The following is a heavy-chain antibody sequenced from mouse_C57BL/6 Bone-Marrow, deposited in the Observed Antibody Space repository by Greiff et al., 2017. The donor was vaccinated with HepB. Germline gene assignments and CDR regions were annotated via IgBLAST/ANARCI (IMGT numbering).Heavy chain of an antibody. J-gene: IGHJ3*01. CDR2: IYWDDDK. Sequence: QVTLKESGPGILQSSQTLSLTCSFSGFSLSTSGMGVSWIRQPSGKGLEWLAHIYWDDDKRYNPSLKSRLTISKDTSRNQVFLKITSVDTADTATYYCARSPYYYGSSYWFAYWGQGTLVTVSA. CDR3: ARSPYYYGSSYWFAY. CDR1: GFSLSTSGMG. V-gene: IGHV8-12*01. D-gene: IGHD1-1*01.